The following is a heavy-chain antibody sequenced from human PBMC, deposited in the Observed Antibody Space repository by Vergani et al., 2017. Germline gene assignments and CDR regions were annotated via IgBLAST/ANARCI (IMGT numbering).Heavy chain of an antibody. CDR3: ARELGNWSFDY. CDR1: GYPFTRYA. D-gene: IGHD1-1*01. Sequence: QVQLVQSGAEVKKPGASVKVSCKASGYPFTRYAMHWVRQAPGQRLEWMGWINAGNGNTKYSQKFQGRVTITRDTSASTAYMELSSLGSEDTAVYYCARELGNWSFDYWGQGTLVTVSS. J-gene: IGHJ4*02. CDR2: INAGNGNT. V-gene: IGHV1-3*01.